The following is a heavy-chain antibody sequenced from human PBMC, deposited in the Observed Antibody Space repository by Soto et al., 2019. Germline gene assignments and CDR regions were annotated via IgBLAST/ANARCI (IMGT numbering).Heavy chain of an antibody. Sequence: GGSLRLSGVASGFTFSRHGLSWVRQAPGKGLQRVSTINPSGDSTFYADSVKGRFTISRDNSKNTVYLQMNSLSVGDTAVYLCAKVDVSTTGYFGYWGQGALVTVSS. V-gene: IGHV3-23*01. CDR1: GFTFSRHG. D-gene: IGHD1-1*01. J-gene: IGHJ4*02. CDR2: INPSGDST. CDR3: AKVDVSTTGYFGY.